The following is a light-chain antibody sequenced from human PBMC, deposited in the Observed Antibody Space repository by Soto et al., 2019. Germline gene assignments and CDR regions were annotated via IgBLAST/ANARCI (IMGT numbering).Light chain of an antibody. V-gene: IGLV1-44*01. CDR1: SSNIGSNT. Sequence: QAVVTQPPSASGTPGQRVTISCSGSSSNIGSNTVNWYQQVPGTTPNLLIYNNNQRPSGVPDRFSGSKSGTSASLAISGVQSEDEADYYCAAWDDRLKGVLFGGGTKVTVL. CDR2: NNN. J-gene: IGLJ2*01. CDR3: AAWDDRLKGVL.